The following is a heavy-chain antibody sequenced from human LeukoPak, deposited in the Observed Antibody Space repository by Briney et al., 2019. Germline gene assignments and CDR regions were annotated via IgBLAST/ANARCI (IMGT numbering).Heavy chain of an antibody. J-gene: IGHJ4*02. V-gene: IGHV3-30*09. CDR3: TRNDNRLYYFDY. Sequence: PGRSLRLSCEASGFSFSSQTVHWVRQVPGKGLEWVAAISYDAIYKFYADFVKGRFAISKDNSKNTLYLQMNSLRSEDTAVYYCTRNDNRLYYFDYWGQGTLVTVSS. D-gene: IGHD1-1*01. CDR2: ISYDAIYK. CDR1: GFSFSSQT.